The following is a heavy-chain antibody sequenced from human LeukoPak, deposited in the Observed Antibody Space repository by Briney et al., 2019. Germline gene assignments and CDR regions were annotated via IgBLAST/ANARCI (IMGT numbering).Heavy chain of an antibody. CDR3: ARVPLRYYYDSTKGFLDY. J-gene: IGHJ4*02. D-gene: IGHD3-22*01. V-gene: IGHV4-39*07. CDR2: IYYSGST. Sequence: PSETLSLTCTVSGGSISSSSYYWGWIRQPPGKGLEWIGSIYYSGSTYYNPSLKSRVTISLDTSKNQFSLKLSSVTAADTAVYYCARVPLRYYYDSTKGFLDYWGQGTLVTVPS. CDR1: GGSISSSSYY.